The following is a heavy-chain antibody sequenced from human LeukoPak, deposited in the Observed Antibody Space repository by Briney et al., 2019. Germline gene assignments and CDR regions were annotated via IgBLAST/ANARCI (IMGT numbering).Heavy chain of an antibody. V-gene: IGHV1-18*01. J-gene: IGHJ5*02. CDR3: ARALARDVYNINWFDP. CDR2: ISAYNGYT. CDR1: GYTFTSYA. D-gene: IGHD5-24*01. Sequence: ASVKVSCKASGYTFTSYAISWVRQAPGQGLEWMGWISAYNGYTNYAQNLQGRVTMTTDTPTSTAYMELTSLRSDDTAVYYCARALARDVYNINWFDPWGQGTLVTVSS.